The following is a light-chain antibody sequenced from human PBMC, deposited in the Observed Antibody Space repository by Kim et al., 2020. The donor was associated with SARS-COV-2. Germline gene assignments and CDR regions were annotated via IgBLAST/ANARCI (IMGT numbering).Light chain of an antibody. V-gene: IGLV3-21*04. Sequence: PGKTARITSGGNNIGSRSVLWYQQKPGQAPVLVIYYDSDRPSGIPERFSGSNSGNTATLTISRVEAGDEADYYCQVWDSSSDHWVFGGGTQLTVL. J-gene: IGLJ3*02. CDR3: QVWDSSSDHWV. CDR2: YDS. CDR1: NIGSRS.